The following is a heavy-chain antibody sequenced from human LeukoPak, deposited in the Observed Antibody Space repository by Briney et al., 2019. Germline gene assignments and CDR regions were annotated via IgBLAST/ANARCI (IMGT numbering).Heavy chain of an antibody. V-gene: IGHV4-39*07. CDR2: IYYSGTT. J-gene: IGHJ6*03. D-gene: IGHD3-10*01. Sequence: MSSETLSLTCTVSGGSISSYYWGWIRQTPGKGLEWIGSIYYSGTTYYNPSLKRRVTISLDTSRKQFSLKLSSVTAADTAVYYCARIDVGSGSYYHYYYYMDVWGKGTTVTVSS. CDR3: ARIDVGSGSYYHYYYYMDV. CDR1: GGSISSYY.